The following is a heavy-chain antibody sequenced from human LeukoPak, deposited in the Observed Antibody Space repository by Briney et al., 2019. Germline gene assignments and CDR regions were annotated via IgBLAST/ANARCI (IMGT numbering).Heavy chain of an antibody. D-gene: IGHD1-14*01. J-gene: IGHJ4*02. Sequence: SQTLSLTCAISGDSVSANNAGWHWLRQSPSRGLEWLGKTYHRSKWFHDYALSVRSRIALNPDTSKNQFSLQVNAVTPDDTAVYYCARTTSYSFDYWGQGTLVTVSS. CDR3: ARTTSYSFDY. CDR1: GDSVSANNAG. CDR2: TYHRSKWFH. V-gene: IGHV6-1*01.